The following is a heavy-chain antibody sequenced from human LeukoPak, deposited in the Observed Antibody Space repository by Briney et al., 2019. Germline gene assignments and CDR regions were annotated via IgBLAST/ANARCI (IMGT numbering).Heavy chain of an antibody. CDR3: AKKLDPGAFDY. V-gene: IGHV3-23*01. CDR2: ISASGKII. J-gene: IGHJ4*02. CDR1: GFTFSSYT. D-gene: IGHD1-1*01. Sequence: GGSLRLSCAASGFTFSSYTMTWVRQAPGKGLEWVSVISASGKIIYYGDSVKGRFTISRDNSKNTLFLQMNSLRAEDTALYYCAKKLDPGAFDYWGQGTQVTVSS.